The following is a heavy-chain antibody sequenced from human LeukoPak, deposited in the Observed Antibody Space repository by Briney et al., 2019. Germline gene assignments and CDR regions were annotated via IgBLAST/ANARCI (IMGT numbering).Heavy chain of an antibody. J-gene: IGHJ4*02. V-gene: IGHV3-33*01. CDR1: GFTFSTYG. D-gene: IGHD6-19*01. Sequence: GGSLRLSCAASGFTFSTYGMHWVRQAPDKGLEWVAVIWYDGSNKYYGDSVKGRFTISRDNSKNTLYLQVDSLRAEDTAVYYCARDPGVRWLVGFDFWGQGTLVTVSS. CDR2: IWYDGSNK. CDR3: ARDPGVRWLVGFDF.